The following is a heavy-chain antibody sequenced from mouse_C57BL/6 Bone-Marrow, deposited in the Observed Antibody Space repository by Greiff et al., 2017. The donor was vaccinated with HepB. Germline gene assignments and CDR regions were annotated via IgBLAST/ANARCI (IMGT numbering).Heavy chain of an antibody. CDR2: IDPSDSYT. CDR1: GYTFTSYW. Sequence: QVQLQHPGAELVMPGASVKLSCKASGYTFTSYWMHWVKQRPGQGLEWIGEIDPSDSYTNYNQKFKGKSTLTVDKSSSTAYMQLSSLTSEDSAVYYCATTVRYYAMDYWGQGTSVTVSS. D-gene: IGHD1-1*01. J-gene: IGHJ4*01. CDR3: ATTVRYYAMDY. V-gene: IGHV1-69*01.